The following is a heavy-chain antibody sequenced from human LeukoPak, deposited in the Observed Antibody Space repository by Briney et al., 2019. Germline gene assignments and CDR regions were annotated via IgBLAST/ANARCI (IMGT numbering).Heavy chain of an antibody. J-gene: IGHJ4*02. Sequence: SETLSLTCTVSGGSISSYYWSWIRQPAEKGLEWIGRIYTSGSTNYNPSLKSRVIMSVDTSKNQLSLRLSSVTAADTAVYYCARGRITIFGVVTYYFDYWGQGTLVTVSS. CDR2: IYTSGST. CDR3: ARGRITIFGVVTYYFDY. V-gene: IGHV4-4*07. D-gene: IGHD3-3*01. CDR1: GGSISSYY.